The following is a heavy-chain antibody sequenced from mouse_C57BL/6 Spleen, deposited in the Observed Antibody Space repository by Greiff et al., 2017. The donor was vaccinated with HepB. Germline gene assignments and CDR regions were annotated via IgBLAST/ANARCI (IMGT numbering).Heavy chain of an antibody. J-gene: IGHJ4*01. D-gene: IGHD2-5*01. Sequence: EVRLVESEGGLVQPGSSMKLSCTASGFTFSDYYMAWVRQVPEKGLEWVANINYDGSSTYYLDSLKSRFIISRDNAKNILYLQMSSLKSEDTATYYCARAGAYYSNYGAMDYWGQGTSVTVSS. CDR3: ARAGAYYSNYGAMDY. CDR1: GFTFSDYY. CDR2: INYDGSST. V-gene: IGHV5-16*01.